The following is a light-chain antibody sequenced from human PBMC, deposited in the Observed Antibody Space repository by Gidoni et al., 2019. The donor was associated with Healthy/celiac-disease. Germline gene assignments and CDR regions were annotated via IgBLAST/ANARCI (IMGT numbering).Light chain of an antibody. V-gene: IGLV3-19*01. CDR3: NSRDSSGNLVV. Sequence: SSELTQDPAVSVALGQKVRITCQGDSLRSYYASWYQQKPGQAPVLVIYGKNNRPSGIPDRFSGSSSGTTASLTITGAQAEDEADYYCNSRDSSGNLVVFGGGTKLTVL. J-gene: IGLJ2*01. CDR2: GKN. CDR1: SLRSYY.